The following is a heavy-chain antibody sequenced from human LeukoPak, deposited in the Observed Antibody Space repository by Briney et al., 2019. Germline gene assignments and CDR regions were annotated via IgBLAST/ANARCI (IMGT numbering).Heavy chain of an antibody. J-gene: IGHJ6*02. CDR1: GYTFTGYY. V-gene: IGHV1-2*06. Sequence: GASVKVSCKASGYTFTGYYMHRVRQAPGQGLEWMGRINPNSGGTNYAQKFQGRVTMTRDTSISTAYMELSRLRSDDTAVYYCAREGCSSTSCSLGYYGMDVWGQGTTVTASS. CDR3: AREGCSSTSCSLGYYGMDV. D-gene: IGHD2-2*01. CDR2: INPNSGGT.